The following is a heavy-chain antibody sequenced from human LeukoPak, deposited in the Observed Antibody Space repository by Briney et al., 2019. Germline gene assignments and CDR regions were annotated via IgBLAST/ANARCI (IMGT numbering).Heavy chain of an antibody. V-gene: IGHV3-7*01. CDR1: GFTFSSYW. Sequence: GGSLRLSCAASGFTFSSYWMSWVRQAPGKGLEWVANIKQDGSEKYYVDSVKGRFTISRDNAKNSLYLQMNSLRAEDTAVYYCARGPYYYGSGSYYNRGVGYYFDYWGQGTLVTVSS. CDR2: IKQDGSEK. D-gene: IGHD3-10*01. J-gene: IGHJ4*02. CDR3: ARGPYYYGSGSYYNRGVGYYFDY.